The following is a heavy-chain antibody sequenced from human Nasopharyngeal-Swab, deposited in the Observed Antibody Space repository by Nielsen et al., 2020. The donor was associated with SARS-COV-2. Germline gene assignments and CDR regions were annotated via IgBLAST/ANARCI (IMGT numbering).Heavy chain of an antibody. J-gene: IGHJ4*02. CDR2: IFHSGSS. CDR3: ARAPAQPLLAGADKTPFNY. V-gene: IGHV4-4*02. D-gene: IGHD6-19*01. CDR1: GDSVSSIHW. Sequence: SETLSLTCTVSGDSVSSIHWWNWVRQPPGKGLEWIGEIFHSGSSNYKSSLKSRISMSIDKSKNQISLKLRSVTAADTAVYYCARAPAQPLLAGADKTPFNYWGPGTLVTVSS.